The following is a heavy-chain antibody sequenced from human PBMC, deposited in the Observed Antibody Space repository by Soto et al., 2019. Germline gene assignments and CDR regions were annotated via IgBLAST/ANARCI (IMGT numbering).Heavy chain of an antibody. V-gene: IGHV3-72*01. CDR2: SRNKANSYTT. CDR1: GFTFSDHY. Sequence: VGSLRLSCAASGFTFSDHYMDWVRQAPGKGLEWVGRSRNKANSYTTQYAASVKGRFTISRDDSKNSLYLQMNSLKTEDTAVYYCIVRGPSPFDYWGQGTLVTVSS. J-gene: IGHJ4*02. CDR3: IVRGPSPFDY. D-gene: IGHD3-10*01.